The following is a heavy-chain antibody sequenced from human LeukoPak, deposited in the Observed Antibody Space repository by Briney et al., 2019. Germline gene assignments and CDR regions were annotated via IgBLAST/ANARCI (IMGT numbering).Heavy chain of an antibody. CDR1: GFRFDDFA. CDR3: ATRYASGPIADY. V-gene: IGHV3-9*01. D-gene: IGHD3-10*01. Sequence: PGRSLRLSCAASGFRFDDFAMHWVRQAPGKGLEWVSGITWNGGTIDYADSVKGRFTISRDNAKNSLYLQMNSLRAEDTALYYCATRYASGPIADYWGQGTLVTVSS. CDR2: ITWNGGTI. J-gene: IGHJ4*02.